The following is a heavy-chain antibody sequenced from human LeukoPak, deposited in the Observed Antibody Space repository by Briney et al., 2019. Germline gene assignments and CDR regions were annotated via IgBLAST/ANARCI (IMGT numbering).Heavy chain of an antibody. CDR3: ARDYYDSSANWFDP. J-gene: IGHJ5*02. D-gene: IGHD3-22*01. CDR1: GGTFSSYA. CDR2: IIPIFGTA. Sequence: SVKVSCKATGGTFSSYAISWVRQAPGQGLEWMGRIIPIFGTANYAQKFQGRVTITTDESTSTAYMELSSLRSEDTAVYYCARDYYDSSANWFDPWGQGTLVTVSS. V-gene: IGHV1-69*05.